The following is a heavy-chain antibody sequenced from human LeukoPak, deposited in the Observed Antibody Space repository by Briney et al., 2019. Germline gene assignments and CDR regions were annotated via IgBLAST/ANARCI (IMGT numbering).Heavy chain of an antibody. D-gene: IGHD4-17*01. Sequence: ASVKVPCKASGYTITDHYIHWVRQAPGQGLEWMGWINPNSGDTNYAQKFQGRVTMTRDTSINTAYMELSRLTSDDMALYYCARNGAEEVDSVGYWGQGTLVTVSS. CDR2: INPNSGDT. CDR3: ARNGAEEVDSVGY. V-gene: IGHV1-2*02. J-gene: IGHJ4*02. CDR1: GYTITDHY.